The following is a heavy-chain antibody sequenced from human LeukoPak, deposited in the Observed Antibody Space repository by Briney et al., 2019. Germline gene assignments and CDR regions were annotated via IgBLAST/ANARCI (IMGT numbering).Heavy chain of an antibody. J-gene: IGHJ4*02. V-gene: IGHV3-21*01. D-gene: IGHD3-16*02. Sequence: GGSLRLSCAASGFTFSSYSMNWVRQAPGKGLEWVSSISSSSSYIYYADSVKGRFTISRDNAKNSLYLQMNSLRAEDTAVYYCARDHDYVWGSYRYTLRFDYWGQGTLVTVSS. CDR1: GFTFSSYS. CDR2: ISSSSSYI. CDR3: ARDHDYVWGSYRYTLRFDY.